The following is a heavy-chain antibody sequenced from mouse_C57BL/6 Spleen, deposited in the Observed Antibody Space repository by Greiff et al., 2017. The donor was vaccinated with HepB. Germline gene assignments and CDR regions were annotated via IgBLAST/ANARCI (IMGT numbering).Heavy chain of an antibody. J-gene: IGHJ2*01. Sequence: QVQLQQPGAELVKPGASVKLSCKASGYTFTSYWMQWVKQRPGQGLEWIGEIDPSDSYTNYNQKFKGKATLTVDTSSSTAYMQLSSLTSEDSAVYYCARYYYGSSYENFDYWGQGTTLTVPS. CDR1: GYTFTSYW. V-gene: IGHV1-50*01. D-gene: IGHD1-1*01. CDR2: IDPSDSYT. CDR3: ARYYYGSSYENFDY.